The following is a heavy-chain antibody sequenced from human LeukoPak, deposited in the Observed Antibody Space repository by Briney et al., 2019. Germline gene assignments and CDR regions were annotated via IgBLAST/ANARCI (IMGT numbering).Heavy chain of an antibody. Sequence: GGSLRLSCAASGFSLSTHGMHWVHQAPGKGLEWVAGMWHDGTREDYADSVKGRFTISRDLSKNTLNLQMNSLRVEDTAMFYCARDLSYGSLDFRGQGTLVTVSS. V-gene: IGHV3-33*01. CDR1: GFSLSTHG. J-gene: IGHJ4*02. D-gene: IGHD1-26*01. CDR3: ARDLSYGSLDF. CDR2: MWHDGTRE.